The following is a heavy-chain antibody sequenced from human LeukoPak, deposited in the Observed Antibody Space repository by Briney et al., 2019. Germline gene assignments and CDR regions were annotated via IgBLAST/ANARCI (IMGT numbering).Heavy chain of an antibody. D-gene: IGHD3-9*01. V-gene: IGHV3-23*01. J-gene: IGHJ4*02. CDR3: ATRGDILTGYPYYFDY. CDR1: GFTFSNYA. Sequence: GGSLRLSCAASGFTFSNYAMSWVRQAPGKGLEWVSAISGSGGSTYYADSVKGRFTISRDNSKNTLYLQMNSLRAEDTAVYYCATRGDILTGYPYYFDYWGQGTLVTVSS. CDR2: ISGSGGST.